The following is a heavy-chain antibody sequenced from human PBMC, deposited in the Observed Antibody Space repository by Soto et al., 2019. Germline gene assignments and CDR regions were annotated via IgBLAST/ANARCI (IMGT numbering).Heavy chain of an antibody. Sequence: PGESLQISCKGAGYSLTSYWIGWVRQMPGKGLEWMGVIYPGDSDTRYSPSFQGQVTISADRSINSAFLQWSSLKASDTAMYCCVRYYYESSGYLDAFDIWGQGTMVTVSS. CDR3: VRYYYESSGYLDAFDI. D-gene: IGHD3-22*01. V-gene: IGHV5-51*01. CDR2: IYPGDSDT. CDR1: GYSLTSYW. J-gene: IGHJ3*02.